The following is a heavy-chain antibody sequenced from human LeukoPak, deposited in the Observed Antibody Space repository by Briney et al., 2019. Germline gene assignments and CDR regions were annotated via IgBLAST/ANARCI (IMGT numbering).Heavy chain of an antibody. Sequence: GASVKVSCKASGYTFTSYDINWVRQATGQGLEWMGWMNPNSGNTGYAQKFQGRVTMTRNTSISTAYMELSSLRSEDTAVYYCAVGYISGWYYYYYYMDVWGKGTTVTVSS. CDR1: GYTFTSYD. CDR2: MNPNSGNT. CDR3: AVGYISGWYYYYYYMDV. D-gene: IGHD6-19*01. V-gene: IGHV1-8*01. J-gene: IGHJ6*03.